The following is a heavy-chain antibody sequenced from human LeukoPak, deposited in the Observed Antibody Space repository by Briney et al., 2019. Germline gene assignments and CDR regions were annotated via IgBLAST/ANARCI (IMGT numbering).Heavy chain of an antibody. CDR1: GFTFSDYY. D-gene: IGHD3-3*01. J-gene: IGHJ6*03. CDR2: ISSSGSTI. V-gene: IGHV3-11*04. Sequence: AGSLRLSCAASGFTFSDYYMSWIRQAPGKGLEWVSYISSSGSTIYYADSVKGRFTISRDNAKNSLYLQMNSLRAEDTAVYYCARGDGSGYYYYMDVWGKGTTVTVSS. CDR3: ARGDGSGYYYYMDV.